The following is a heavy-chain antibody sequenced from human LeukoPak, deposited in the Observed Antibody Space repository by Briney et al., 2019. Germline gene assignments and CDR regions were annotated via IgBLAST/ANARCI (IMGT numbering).Heavy chain of an antibody. D-gene: IGHD3-10*01. CDR2: ISAYNGNT. J-gene: IGHJ6*03. CDR3: ARVRYYGSGSYQYYYYYYMDV. V-gene: IGHV1-18*01. Sequence: ATLKVSCKASGYTFTSYDVSWVRQAPGQGLEWMGWISAYNGNTNYAQKLQGRVTMTTGTSTSTAYMELRSLRSDDTAVYYCARVRYYGSGSYQYYYYYYMDVWGKGTTVTVSS. CDR1: GYTFTSYD.